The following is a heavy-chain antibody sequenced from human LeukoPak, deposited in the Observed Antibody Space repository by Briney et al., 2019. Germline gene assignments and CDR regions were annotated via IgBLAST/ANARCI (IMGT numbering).Heavy chain of an antibody. J-gene: IGHJ3*02. CDR3: AKDSAPYDYVWGGYRADAFDI. Sequence: PGGSLRLSCAASGFTFSSYAMSWVRQAPGKGLEWVSAISGSGGSTYYADSVKGRFTISRDNSKNTLYLQMNSLRAEDTAVYYCAKDSAPYDYVWGGYRADAFDIWGQGTMVTVSS. CDR1: GFTFSSYA. CDR2: ISGSGGST. D-gene: IGHD3-16*02. V-gene: IGHV3-23*01.